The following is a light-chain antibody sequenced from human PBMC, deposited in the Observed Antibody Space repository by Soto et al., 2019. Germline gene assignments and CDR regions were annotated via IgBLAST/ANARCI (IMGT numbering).Light chain of an antibody. Sequence: DIVMTQSPDSLAVSLGERATINCKSSQSVLYSSNNKKYLAGYQQKPGQPPKLLIYWASTRESGVPDRFSGSGSGTEFTLTISSLQAEDVAVYYCQQYYTNALTFGGVNKVGVK. CDR1: QSVLYSSNNKKY. CDR2: WAS. V-gene: IGKV4-1*01. J-gene: IGKJ4*01. CDR3: QQYYTNALT.